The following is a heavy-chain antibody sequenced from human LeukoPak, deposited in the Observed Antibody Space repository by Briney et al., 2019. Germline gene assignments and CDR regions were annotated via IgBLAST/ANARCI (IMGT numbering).Heavy chain of an antibody. V-gene: IGHV3-23*01. Sequence: PGGSLRLSCAASGFTFSSYAMSWVRQAPGKGLEWVSAISGSGGSTYYADSVKGRFTISRDNSKNTLYLQMNSLRAEDTAVYYFEKPPSYSSWYFDYWGQGTLVTVSS. CDR2: ISGSGGST. CDR1: GFTFSSYA. D-gene: IGHD6-6*01. J-gene: IGHJ4*02. CDR3: EKPPSYSSWYFDY.